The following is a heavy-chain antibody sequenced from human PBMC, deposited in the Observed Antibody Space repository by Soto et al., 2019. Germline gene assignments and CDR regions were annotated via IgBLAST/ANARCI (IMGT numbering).Heavy chain of an antibody. CDR1: GFTFSSYE. V-gene: IGHV3-48*03. D-gene: IGHD2-2*01. J-gene: IGHJ6*02. CDR2: ISSSGETV. Sequence: PGGSLRLSCEVSGFTFSSYEMYWVRQAPGKGLEWVAYISSSGETVYYAGSVQGRFTISRDNAKNSLYLQMSSLGAEDTAVYDCAREGFYAMDVWGQGTTVTVSS. CDR3: AREGFYAMDV.